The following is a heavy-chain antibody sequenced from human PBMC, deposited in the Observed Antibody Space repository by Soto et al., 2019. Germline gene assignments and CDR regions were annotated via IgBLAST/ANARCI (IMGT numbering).Heavy chain of an antibody. J-gene: IGHJ4*02. Sequence: EVQLLESGGGLVQPGGSLRLSCAASGFTFSSYAMSWVRQAPGKGLEWVSAISGSGGSTYYADSVKGRFTISRDNSMNTLYLQMNSLRAEDTAVYYCATPLNRIVVVTAALDYWGQGTLVTVSS. V-gene: IGHV3-23*01. CDR1: GFTFSSYA. CDR3: ATPLNRIVVVTAALDY. CDR2: ISGSGGST. D-gene: IGHD2-21*02.